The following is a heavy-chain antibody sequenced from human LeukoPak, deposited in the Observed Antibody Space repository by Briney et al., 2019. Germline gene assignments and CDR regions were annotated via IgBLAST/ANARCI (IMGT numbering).Heavy chain of an antibody. V-gene: IGHV3-23*01. D-gene: IGHD6-13*01. J-gene: IGHJ4*02. Sequence: GGSLRLSCAASGFTFSSSAMSWVRQAPGTGLEWVSAICGSGGSTYYADSVKGRFTISRDKSKNTLYLQMNSLRAEDTAVYYCAKDQGIAGAGVDYWGQGSLVAVCS. CDR3: AKDQGIAGAGVDY. CDR2: ICGSGGST. CDR1: GFTFSSSA.